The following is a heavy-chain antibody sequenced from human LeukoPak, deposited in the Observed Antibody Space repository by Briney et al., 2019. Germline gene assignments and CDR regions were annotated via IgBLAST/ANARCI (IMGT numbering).Heavy chain of an antibody. D-gene: IGHD6-6*01. Sequence: SETLSLTCSVSGGSISSLYWSWIRQPPGKGLGWIGYIYYTGSTNYNPSLKSRVTVVVDMSKNQFSLRLSSVTAADTALYYCARHRAYSSASPFYYCGQGTLVTVSS. V-gene: IGHV4-59*08. CDR1: GGSISSLY. CDR3: ARHRAYSSASPFYY. CDR2: IYYTGST. J-gene: IGHJ4*02.